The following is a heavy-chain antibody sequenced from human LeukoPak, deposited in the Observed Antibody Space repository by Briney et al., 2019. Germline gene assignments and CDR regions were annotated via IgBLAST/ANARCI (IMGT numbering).Heavy chain of an antibody. Sequence: ASVKVSCKASGYTFTDNYIHWVRQAPGQGLEWMGWINADSGDTKYAQKFQGRVTMTRDTSLSTAYMEVSRLNYDDTAVYYCARYIPQGDWFDPWGQRTLVTVSS. CDR1: GYTFTDNY. D-gene: IGHD1-26*01. CDR3: ARYIPQGDWFDP. V-gene: IGHV1-2*02. CDR2: INADSGDT. J-gene: IGHJ5*02.